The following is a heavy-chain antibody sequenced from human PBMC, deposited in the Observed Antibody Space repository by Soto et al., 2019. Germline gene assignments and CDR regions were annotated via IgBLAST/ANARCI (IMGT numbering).Heavy chain of an antibody. Sequence: GESLKISCAASGFTFSSYDMHWVRQATGKGLEWVSAIGTAGDTYYPGSVKGRFTISRENAKNSLYLQMNSLRAGDTAVYYCARDLGGYFQHWGQGTLVTVSS. D-gene: IGHD3-16*01. V-gene: IGHV3-13*01. CDR2: IGTAGDT. J-gene: IGHJ1*01. CDR1: GFTFSSYD. CDR3: ARDLGGYFQH.